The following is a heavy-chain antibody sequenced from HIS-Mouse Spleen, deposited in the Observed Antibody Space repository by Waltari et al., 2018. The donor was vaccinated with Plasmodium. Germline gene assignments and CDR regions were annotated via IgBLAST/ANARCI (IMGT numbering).Heavy chain of an antibody. CDR3: ARGSRGLYSGSYFDY. CDR1: GFPFSSHA. D-gene: IGHD1-26*01. V-gene: IGHV3-30-3*01. J-gene: IGHJ4*02. Sequence: QVQLVASGGGVVQPGRSLRLSCAASGFPFSSHALPWVRQAPGKGLEWVAVISYDGSNKYYADSVKGRFTISRDNSKNTLYLQMNSLRAEDTAVYYCARGSRGLYSGSYFDYWGQGTLVTVSS. CDR2: ISYDGSNK.